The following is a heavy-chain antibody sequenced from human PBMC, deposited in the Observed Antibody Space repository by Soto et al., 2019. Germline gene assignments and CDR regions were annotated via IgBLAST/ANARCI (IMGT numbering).Heavy chain of an antibody. J-gene: IGHJ6*02. CDR1: GYXFTSHL. Sequence: PXEXLKSCCKTSGYXFTSHLVAWVRHMPGKGLEWMGIIYPSYSDIRYRPSFQGQVTISVDKSIITAYLQWSSLKASDTAKYYCARQDYSNYRGGMAVWGQGTTGTVS. CDR3: ARQDYSNYRGGMAV. D-gene: IGHD2-2*01. CDR2: IYPSYSDI. V-gene: IGHV5-51*01.